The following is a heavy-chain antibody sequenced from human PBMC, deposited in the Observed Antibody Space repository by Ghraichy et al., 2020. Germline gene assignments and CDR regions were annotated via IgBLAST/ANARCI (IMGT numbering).Heavy chain of an antibody. CDR3: AKDAFSSPKTPLPVDY. V-gene: IGHV3-23*01. CDR2: ISGSGGRT. J-gene: IGHJ4*02. Sequence: GGSLRLSCAASGFKFVSYAMTWVRQAPGKGLEWVSVISGSGGRTYYADSVKGRFTISRDNSRNTVYLQMNSLRVEDTAIYYCAKDAFSSPKTPLPVDYWGQGSLVTVSS. D-gene: IGHD6-13*01. CDR1: GFKFVSYA.